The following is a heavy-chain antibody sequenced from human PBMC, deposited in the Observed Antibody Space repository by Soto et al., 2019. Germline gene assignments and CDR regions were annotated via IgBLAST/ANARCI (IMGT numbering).Heavy chain of an antibody. J-gene: IGHJ4*02. CDR2: INSDGSST. CDR1: GCTFRSYW. CDR3: AKSLAVAGTFPYFDY. V-gene: IGHV3-74*01. Sequence: PGGSLRLSCAASGCTFRSYWMHWVRQAPGKGLVWGSRINSDGSSTSSADSVKGRFTISRDNAKNTLYLQMNSLRAEDTAVYYCAKSLAVAGTFPYFDYWGQGT. D-gene: IGHD6-19*01.